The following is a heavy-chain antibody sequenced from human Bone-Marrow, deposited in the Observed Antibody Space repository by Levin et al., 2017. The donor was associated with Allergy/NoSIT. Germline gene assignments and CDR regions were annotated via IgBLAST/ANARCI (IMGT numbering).Heavy chain of an antibody. V-gene: IGHV3-23*01. CDR2: ISGSGGST. CDR3: AKNLPPVPAATSFDY. Sequence: PGESLKISCAASGFTFSSYAMSWVRQAPGKGLEWVSAISGSGGSTYYADSVKGRFTISRDNSKNTLYLQMNSLRAEDTAVYYCAKNLPPVPAATSFDYWGQGTLVTVSS. J-gene: IGHJ4*02. CDR1: GFTFSSYA. D-gene: IGHD2-2*01.